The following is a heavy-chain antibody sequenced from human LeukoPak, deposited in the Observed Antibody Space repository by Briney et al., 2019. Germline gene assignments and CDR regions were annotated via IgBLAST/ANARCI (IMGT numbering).Heavy chain of an antibody. Sequence: PGGSLRLSCAASGFTFSSYGMSWVRQAPGKGLEWVSAISGSGGNTFYADSVRGRFTISRDNSKNTLYLQMNSLRAEDTALYYCAKGPSLSYDSSGYYYHYWGQGTLVTVSS. CDR2: ISGSGGNT. D-gene: IGHD3-22*01. CDR3: AKGPSLSYDSSGYYYHY. CDR1: GFTFSSYG. J-gene: IGHJ4*02. V-gene: IGHV3-23*01.